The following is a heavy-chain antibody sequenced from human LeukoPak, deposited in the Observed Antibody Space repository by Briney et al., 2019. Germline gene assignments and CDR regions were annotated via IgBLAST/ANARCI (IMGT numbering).Heavy chain of an antibody. Sequence: PGGSLRLSCAASGFTFSSYAMSCVRQAPGKGLEWVSAISGSGGSTYYADSVKGRFTISRDNSKNTLYLQMNSLRAEDTAVYYCAKDPRYCSSTSCYYGGYFDYWGQGTLVTVSS. CDR3: AKDPRYCSSTSCYYGGYFDY. CDR2: ISGSGGST. D-gene: IGHD2-2*01. J-gene: IGHJ4*02. CDR1: GFTFSSYA. V-gene: IGHV3-23*01.